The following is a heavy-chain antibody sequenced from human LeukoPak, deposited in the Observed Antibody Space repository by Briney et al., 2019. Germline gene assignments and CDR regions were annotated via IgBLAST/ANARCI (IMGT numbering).Heavy chain of an antibody. D-gene: IGHD4-23*01. V-gene: IGHV1-2*02. CDR1: GYTFTGYY. Sequence: ASVKVSCKASGYTFTGYYMHWVRQAPGQGLEWMGWINPNSGGTNYAQKFQGRVTMTRGTSISTAYMELSRLRSDDTAVYYCARVAGNAGLGAFDIWGQGTMVTVSS. CDR3: ARVAGNAGLGAFDI. CDR2: INPNSGGT. J-gene: IGHJ3*02.